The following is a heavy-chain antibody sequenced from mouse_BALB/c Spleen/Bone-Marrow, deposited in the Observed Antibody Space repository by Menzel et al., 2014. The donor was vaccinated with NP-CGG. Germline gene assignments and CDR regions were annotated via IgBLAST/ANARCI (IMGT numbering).Heavy chain of an antibody. CDR1: GFNIKDTY. CDR3: ALITAATFSYWYFDV. D-gene: IGHD1-2*01. Sequence: EVQVVESGAELVKPGASVKLSRTASGFNIKDTYIHWMRQRPEQGLEWIGGIDPANGYTIYDPKFQGKATITADTTSNTAYLQLSSLTSEDTAVYYCALITAATFSYWYFDVWGAGTTVTVSS. J-gene: IGHJ1*01. V-gene: IGHV14-3*02. CDR2: IDPANGYT.